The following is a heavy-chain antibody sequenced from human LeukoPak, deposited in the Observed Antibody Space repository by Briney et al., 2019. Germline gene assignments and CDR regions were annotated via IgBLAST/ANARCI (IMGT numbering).Heavy chain of an antibody. CDR1: GGSISSYY. V-gene: IGHV4-59*12. D-gene: IGHD5-24*01. CDR3: ARAVGDGYNHFDY. J-gene: IGHJ4*02. Sequence: SETLSLTCTVSGGSISSYYWSWIRQPPGKGLEWIGSIYYSGSTYYNPSLKSRVTISVDTSKNQFSLKLSSVTAADTAVYYCARAVGDGYNHFDYWGQGTLVTVSS. CDR2: IYYSGST.